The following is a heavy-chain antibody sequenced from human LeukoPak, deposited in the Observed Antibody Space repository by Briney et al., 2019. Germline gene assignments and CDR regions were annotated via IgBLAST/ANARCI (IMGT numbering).Heavy chain of an antibody. Sequence: ASVKVSCKASGYTFTSYGISWVRQAPGQGLEWMGWNSAYNGNTNYAQKLQGRVTMTTDTSTSTAYMELRSLRSDDTAVYYCARVQQAAAGTNYYYYGMDVWGQGTTVTVSS. V-gene: IGHV1-18*01. D-gene: IGHD6-13*01. CDR2: NSAYNGNT. J-gene: IGHJ6*02. CDR3: ARVQQAAAGTNYYYYGMDV. CDR1: GYTFTSYG.